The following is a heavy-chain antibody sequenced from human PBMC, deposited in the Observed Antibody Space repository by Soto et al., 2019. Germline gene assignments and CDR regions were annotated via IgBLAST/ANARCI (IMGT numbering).Heavy chain of an antibody. Sequence: PSETLSLTCTVSGGSISIYYWSWIRQPPGKGLEWVGYIYSSGSANYNPSLKSRITMSVDTSKNQFSLNLNSVTAADTAVYYCARVLSGFMDHHLYYWGQGTLVTGSS. J-gene: IGHJ4*02. V-gene: IGHV4-59*01. CDR3: ARVLSGFMDHHLYY. D-gene: IGHD3-10*01. CDR2: IYSSGSA. CDR1: GGSISIYY.